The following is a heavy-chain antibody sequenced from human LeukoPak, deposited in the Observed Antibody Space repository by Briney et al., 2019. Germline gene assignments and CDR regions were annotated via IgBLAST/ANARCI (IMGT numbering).Heavy chain of an antibody. CDR1: GFTFSNYW. J-gene: IGHJ4*02. Sequence: GGSLRLSCAASGFTFSNYWMTWVRQAPGKGLEWVANIKQDGSEKYYADSVKGRFTISRDNAKNSLYLQMNSLRAEDTALYYCAKDIGDFWSGYFDYWGQGTLVTVSS. CDR3: AKDIGDFWSGYFDY. D-gene: IGHD3-3*01. V-gene: IGHV3-7*03. CDR2: IKQDGSEK.